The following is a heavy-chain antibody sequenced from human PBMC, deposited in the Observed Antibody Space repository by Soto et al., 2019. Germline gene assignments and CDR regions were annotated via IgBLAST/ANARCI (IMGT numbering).Heavy chain of an antibody. J-gene: IGHJ4*02. Sequence: GGSLRLSCTASGFTFSDYYMSWIRQAPGKGLEWLAYISGSGSTTYYTDSVKGRFAISRDNARTSLYLQINSLRVEDSAVYYCARSSLTYFEFWGQGTLVTVS. CDR1: GFTFSDYY. CDR3: ARSSLTYFEF. CDR2: ISGSGSTT. V-gene: IGHV3-11*01.